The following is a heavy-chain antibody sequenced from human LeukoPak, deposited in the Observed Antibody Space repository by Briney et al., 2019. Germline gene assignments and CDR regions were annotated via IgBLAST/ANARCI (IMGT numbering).Heavy chain of an antibody. CDR3: ATDRISWLLPTAEPSPFDI. V-gene: IGHV1-24*01. Sequence: GASVKVSCKVSGYTLTGLSMHWVRQAPGKGLEWMGGFGPEDGETIYAQKFQGRVTMTEDTSTDTAYMELSSLRSEDTAVYYCATDRISWLLPTAEPSPFDIWGQGTMVTVSS. CDR2: FGPEDGET. D-gene: IGHD3-22*01. CDR1: GYTLTGLS. J-gene: IGHJ3*02.